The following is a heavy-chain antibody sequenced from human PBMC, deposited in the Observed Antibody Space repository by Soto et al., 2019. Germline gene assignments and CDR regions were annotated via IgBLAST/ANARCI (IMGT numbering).Heavy chain of an antibody. J-gene: IGHJ5*02. CDR2: ISSNSAYI. V-gene: IGHV3-21*01. CDR3: TRDASRDSSARGWFDP. D-gene: IGHD6-13*01. CDR1: GFTFRSFT. Sequence: VWSLRLSCASSGFTFRSFTMNWVRQAPGKGLEWVSTISSNSAYIYYTDALRGRFTISRDNAKNSLHLQMNSLRAEDTAVYYCTRDASRDSSARGWFDPWGPGTLVTVSS.